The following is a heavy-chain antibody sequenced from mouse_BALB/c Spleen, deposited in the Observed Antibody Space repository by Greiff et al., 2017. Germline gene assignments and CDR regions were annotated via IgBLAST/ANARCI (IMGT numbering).Heavy chain of an antibody. J-gene: IGHJ1*01. CDR2: ISYDGSN. Sequence: ESGPGLVKPSQSLSLTCSVTGYSITSGYYWNWIRQFPGNKLEWMGYISYDGSNNYNPSLKNRISITRDTSKNQFFLKLNSVTTEDTATYYCARKYGNWYFDVWGAGTTVTVSS. CDR3: ARKYGNWYFDV. CDR1: GYSITSGYY. D-gene: IGHD2-10*02. V-gene: IGHV3-6*02.